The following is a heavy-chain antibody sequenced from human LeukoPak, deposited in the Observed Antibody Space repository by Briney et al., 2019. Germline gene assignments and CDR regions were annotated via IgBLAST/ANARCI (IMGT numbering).Heavy chain of an antibody. V-gene: IGHV4-59*02. CDR1: VGSVRSHY. CDR3: ARGGRDGPVDF. Sequence: SETLSLTCIVSVGSVRSHYWNWIRQPPGKGLEWIGFMSYSGTNDYNPSLKSRVIISTDTSRNRVSLRLSSVTAADAAYYRCARGGRDGPVDFGGQGTLVTVSS. CDR2: MSYSGTN. J-gene: IGHJ4*02. D-gene: IGHD5-24*01.